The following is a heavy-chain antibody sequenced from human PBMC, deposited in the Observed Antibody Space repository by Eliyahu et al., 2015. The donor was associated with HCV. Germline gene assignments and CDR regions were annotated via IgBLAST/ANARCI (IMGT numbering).Heavy chain of an antibody. CDR2: VSSSGSSK. D-gene: IGHD3-22*01. CDR1: GFXFNGFNNXA. J-gene: IGHJ5*02. CDR3: AKVIVDFEYSSYGGNSFDT. V-gene: IGHV3-23*04. Sequence: EVHLVESGGGLVQPGGSLRLVCAAXGFXFNGFNNXAXTWVRPAPGKGLEWISGVSSSGSSKYYTDSVKGRFSISRDNSKNTLYLQMNSLRAEDTAVYYCAKVIVDFEYSSYGGNSFDTWGQGTLVTVSS.